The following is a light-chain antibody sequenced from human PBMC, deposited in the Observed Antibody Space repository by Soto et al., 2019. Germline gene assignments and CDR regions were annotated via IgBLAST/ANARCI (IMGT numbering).Light chain of an antibody. CDR2: EVS. V-gene: IGLV2-14*01. CDR1: SSDVGGYNH. Sequence: QSALTQPASVSGSPGQSITISCTGTSSDVGGYNHVSWYQQHPGKAHKLMIYEVSNRPSGVSNRFSCSKSGNTASLTISGHHAEDDADYYCSSYTSSSTWVFGGGTKLTVL. CDR3: SSYTSSSTWV. J-gene: IGLJ3*02.